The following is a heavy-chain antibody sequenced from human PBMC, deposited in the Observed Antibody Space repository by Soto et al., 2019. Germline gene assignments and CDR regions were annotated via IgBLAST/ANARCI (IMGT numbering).Heavy chain of an antibody. V-gene: IGHV3-7*01. D-gene: IGHD3-16*01. J-gene: IGHJ4*02. CDR1: GFTFSSYW. CDR2: IKQDGSEK. Sequence: GGSLRLSCAASGFTFSSYWMSWVRQAPGKGLEWVANIKQDGSEKYYVDSVKGRFTISRDNAKNSLYLQMNGLRAEDTAVYYCARTYYDYIWGGEGVYYFDYWGQGTLVTVSS. CDR3: ARTYYDYIWGGEGVYYFDY.